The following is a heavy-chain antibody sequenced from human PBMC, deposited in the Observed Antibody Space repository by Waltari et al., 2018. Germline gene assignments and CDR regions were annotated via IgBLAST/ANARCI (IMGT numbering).Heavy chain of an antibody. J-gene: IGHJ4*02. D-gene: IGHD2-21*02. CDR1: GGSIRSSSYY. V-gene: IGHV4-39*01. CDR2: IYYSGST. Sequence: QLQLQESGPGLVKPSETLSLTCTVPGGSIRSSSYYWGWFRQPPGKGLEWIGSIYYSGSTYYNPSLKSRVTISVDTSKNQFSLKLSSVTAADTAVYYCARLWVTEGVDYWGQGTLVTVSS. CDR3: ARLWVTEGVDY.